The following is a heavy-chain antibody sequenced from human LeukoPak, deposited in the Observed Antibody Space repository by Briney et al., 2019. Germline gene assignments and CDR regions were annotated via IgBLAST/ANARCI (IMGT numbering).Heavy chain of an antibody. V-gene: IGHV3-15*01. Sequence: GGSLRLSCAASGFTFSNAWMSWVRQAPGKGLEWVGRIKSKTDGGTTDYAAPVKGRFTISRDDSKNTLYLQMNSLKTEDTAVYYCTTEVRYFVWLLYSAHFDYWGQGTLVTVSS. CDR3: TTEVRYFVWLLYSAHFDY. J-gene: IGHJ4*02. D-gene: IGHD3-9*01. CDR2: IKSKTDGGTT. CDR1: GFTFSNAW.